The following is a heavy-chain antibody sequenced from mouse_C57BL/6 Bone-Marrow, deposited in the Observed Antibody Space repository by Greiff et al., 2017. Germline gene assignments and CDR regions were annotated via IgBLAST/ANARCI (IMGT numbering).Heavy chain of an antibody. CDR1: GSTFTGYW. D-gene: IGHD1-1*01. CDR2: ILPGSGGT. Sequence: QVQLQQSGAELMKPGASVKLSCKATGSTFTGYWIEWVKQRPGHGLEWIGEILPGSGGTNYNEKFKGKATFTADTSSNTAYMQLSSLTTEDSAIYYCARRDYYGSSFAYWGQGTLVTVSA. V-gene: IGHV1-9*01. CDR3: ARRDYYGSSFAY. J-gene: IGHJ3*01.